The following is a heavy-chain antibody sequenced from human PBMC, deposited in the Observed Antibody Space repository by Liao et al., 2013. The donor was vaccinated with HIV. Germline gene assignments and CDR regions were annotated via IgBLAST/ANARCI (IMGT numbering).Heavy chain of an antibody. J-gene: IGHJ3*02. CDR1: GGSISSSTYY. Sequence: QLQLQESGPGLVKPSETLSLTCTVSGGSISSSTYYWGWIRQPPGKGLEWIGTIHYSGSTYYNPSLMSRVTISLDTSKNQFSLKLSSVTAADTAVYYCARVSYCSGSNCFGLGDAFDIWGQGTMVTVSS. V-gene: IGHV4-39*07. D-gene: IGHD2-2*01. CDR2: IHYSGST. CDR3: ARVSYCSGSNCFGLGDAFDI.